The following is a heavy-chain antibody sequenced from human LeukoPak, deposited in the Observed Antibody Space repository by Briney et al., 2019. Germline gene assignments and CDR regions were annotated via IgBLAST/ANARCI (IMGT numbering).Heavy chain of an antibody. J-gene: IGHJ4*02. D-gene: IGHD3-9*01. V-gene: IGHV4-39*07. CDR1: GGSISSSSYY. CDR3: ARMYYDILTGYYEDY. Sequence: SETLSLTCTVSGGSISSSSYYWGWIRQPPGKGLEWIGSIYYSGSTYYNPSLKSRVTISVDTSKNQFSLKLSSVTAADTAVYYCARMYYDILTGYYEDYWGQGTLVTVSS. CDR2: IYYSGST.